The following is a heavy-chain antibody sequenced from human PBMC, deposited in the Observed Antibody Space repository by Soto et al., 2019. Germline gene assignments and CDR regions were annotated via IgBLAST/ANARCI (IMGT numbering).Heavy chain of an antibody. CDR2: IWYDGSNK. D-gene: IGHD5-12*01. CDR1: GFTFSSYG. Sequence: GGSLRLSCAASGFTFSSYGMHWVRQAPGKGLEWVAVIWYDGSNKYYADSVKGRFTISRDNSKNTLFLQMNGLRAEDTAVYYCARSEIVATITSLDYWGQGTLVTVSS. J-gene: IGHJ4*02. V-gene: IGHV3-33*01. CDR3: ARSEIVATITSLDY.